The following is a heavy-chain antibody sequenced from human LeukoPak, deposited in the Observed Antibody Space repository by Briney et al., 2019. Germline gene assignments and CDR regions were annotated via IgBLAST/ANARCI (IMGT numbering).Heavy chain of an antibody. J-gene: IGHJ4*02. D-gene: IGHD3-10*01. CDR3: ARETLYYGSGGSYFDY. V-gene: IGHV3-7*01. CDR1: GFTFSSYW. Sequence: GGSLRLSCAASGFTFSSYWMSWARQAPGKGLEWVANIKQDGSDKYYVDSVKGRFTISRDNAKNSLYLQMNSLRAEDTAVYYCARETLYYGSGGSYFDYWGQGTLVTVSS. CDR2: IKQDGSDK.